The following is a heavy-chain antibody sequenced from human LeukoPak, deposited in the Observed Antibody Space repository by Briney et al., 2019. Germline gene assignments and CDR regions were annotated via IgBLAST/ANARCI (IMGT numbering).Heavy chain of an antibody. Sequence: GESLKISCKGSGYSFTTFWISWVRQMPGKGLEWMGRIDPSDSYTDYSPSFQGHVTISADKSISTAYLQWSSLKASDSAMYYCARGRLSVRWLDPWGQGTLVTVSS. V-gene: IGHV5-10-1*01. CDR2: IDPSDSYT. D-gene: IGHD1-26*01. J-gene: IGHJ5*02. CDR3: ARGRLSVRWLDP. CDR1: GYSFTTFW.